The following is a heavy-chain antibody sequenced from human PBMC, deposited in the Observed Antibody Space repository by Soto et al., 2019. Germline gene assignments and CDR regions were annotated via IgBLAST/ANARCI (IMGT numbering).Heavy chain of an antibody. CDR2: IYYSGST. CDR1: GGSISSYY. Sequence: TSETLSLTCTVSGGSISSYYWSWIRQPPGKGLEWIGYIYYSGSTNYNPSLKSRVTISVDTSKNQFSLKLSSVTAADTAVYYCARRYGGTIDYWGQGTLVTVYS. J-gene: IGHJ4*02. V-gene: IGHV4-59*08. D-gene: IGHD2-15*01. CDR3: ARRYGGTIDY.